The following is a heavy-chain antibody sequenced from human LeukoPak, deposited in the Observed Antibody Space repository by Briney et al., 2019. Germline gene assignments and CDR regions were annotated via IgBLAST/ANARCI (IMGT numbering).Heavy chain of an antibody. CDR1: GYSISSGYY. Sequence: PSETLSLTCTVSGYSISSGYYWGWIRQPPGKGLEWIGSIYHSGSTYYNPSLKSRFTISVATSKNQLSLKLSSVTAADTAVYYCARGAVAGKGPYYFDYWGQGTLVTVSS. V-gene: IGHV4-38-2*02. CDR3: ARGAVAGKGPYYFDY. D-gene: IGHD6-19*01. J-gene: IGHJ4*02. CDR2: IYHSGST.